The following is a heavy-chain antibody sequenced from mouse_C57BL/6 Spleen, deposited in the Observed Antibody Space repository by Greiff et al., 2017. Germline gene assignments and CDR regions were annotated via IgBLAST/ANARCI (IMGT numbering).Heavy chain of an antibody. Sequence: QVQLQQPGAELVKPGASVKLSCKASGYTFTSYWMQWVKQRPGQGLEWIGEIDPSDSYTNYNQKFKGKATLTVDTSSSTAYMQLSSLTSEDSAVYYCARSSITTVVGGDAMDYWGQGTSVTVSS. J-gene: IGHJ4*01. CDR1: GYTFTSYW. D-gene: IGHD1-1*01. CDR2: IDPSDSYT. CDR3: ARSSITTVVGGDAMDY. V-gene: IGHV1-50*01.